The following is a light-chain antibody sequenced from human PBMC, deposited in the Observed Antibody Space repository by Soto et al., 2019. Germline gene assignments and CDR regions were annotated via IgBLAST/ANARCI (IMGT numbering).Light chain of an antibody. CDR1: QDISNY. V-gene: IGKV1-33*01. CDR2: DAS. CDR3: QQYDNLPPYT. Sequence: DIQMTQSPSSLSASVGDRVTITCQASQDISNYLNWYQQKPGKAPKLLIYDASNLETGVPSRFSGSESGTDFTFTISSLQPEDIATYYCQQYDNLPPYTFGQGTKREIK. J-gene: IGKJ2*01.